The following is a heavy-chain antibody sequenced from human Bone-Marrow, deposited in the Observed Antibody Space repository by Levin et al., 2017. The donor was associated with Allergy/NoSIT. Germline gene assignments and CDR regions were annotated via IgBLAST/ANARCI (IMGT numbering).Heavy chain of an antibody. Sequence: GESLKISCKASGYTFTSYDINWVRQATGQGLEWMGWMNPNSGNTGYAQKFQGRVTMTRNTSISTAYMELSSLRSEDTAVYYCARGTYYYDSSGPGGIDYWGQGTLVTVSS. J-gene: IGHJ4*02. CDR1: GYTFTSYD. CDR3: ARGTYYYDSSGPGGIDY. D-gene: IGHD3-22*01. V-gene: IGHV1-8*01. CDR2: MNPNSGNT.